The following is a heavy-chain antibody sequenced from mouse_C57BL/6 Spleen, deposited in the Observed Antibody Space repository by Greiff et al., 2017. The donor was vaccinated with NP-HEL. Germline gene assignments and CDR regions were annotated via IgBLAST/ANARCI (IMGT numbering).Heavy chain of an antibody. D-gene: IGHD2-4*01. Sequence: QVQLKQSGAELAKPGASVKLSCKASGYTFTSYWMHWVKQRPGQGLEWIGYINPSSGYTKYNQKFKDKATLTADKSSSTAYMQLSSLTYEESAVYYCARDYYDYDYYAMDYWGQGTSVTVSS. J-gene: IGHJ4*01. CDR1: GYTFTSYW. CDR2: INPSSGYT. V-gene: IGHV1-7*01. CDR3: ARDYYDYDYYAMDY.